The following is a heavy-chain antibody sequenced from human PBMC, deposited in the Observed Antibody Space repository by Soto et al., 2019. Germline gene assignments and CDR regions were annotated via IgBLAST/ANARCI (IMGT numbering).Heavy chain of an antibody. J-gene: IGHJ4*02. CDR2: ISSSSTTI. V-gene: IGHV3-48*02. CDR3: SRDDSTGYYVEVGDY. D-gene: IGHD3-22*01. CDR1: GFTFSTYS. Sequence: EVQLVESGGGLVQPGGSLRLSCAASGFTFSTYSMNWVRQAPGKGLEWISYISSSSTTIYYADSVRGRFTISRDNAKSSRYLQMNSLRDEDTAVYYCSRDDSTGYYVEVGDYWGQGTLVTVSS.